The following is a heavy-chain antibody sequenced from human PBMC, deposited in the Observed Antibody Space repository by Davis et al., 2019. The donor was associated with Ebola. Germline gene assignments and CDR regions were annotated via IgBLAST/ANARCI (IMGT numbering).Heavy chain of an antibody. Sequence: PSETLSLTCAISGDSVFVNSGGWNWIRQSPSRGLEWLGRTYYNSKWYNDYAESVKSRISINADTSKNQFSLQLNSVTPEDTAVYYCARGWLRSGFDSWGQGTLVTVSS. D-gene: IGHD5-12*01. J-gene: IGHJ4*02. V-gene: IGHV6-1*01. CDR2: TYYNSKWYN. CDR1: GDSVFVNSGG. CDR3: ARGWLRSGFDS.